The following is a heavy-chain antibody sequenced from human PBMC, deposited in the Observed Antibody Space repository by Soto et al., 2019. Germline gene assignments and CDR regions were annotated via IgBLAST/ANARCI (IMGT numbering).Heavy chain of an antibody. CDR2: IIPIFGLA. CDR1: GGSFTTYT. Sequence: QVQLVQSGAEVKKPGSSVKVSCKVSGGSFTTYTITWVRQAPGQGLEWMGTIIPIFGLANPAQKFQDRVTITADKSTNTASMDLRSLTSEDTAVYFCIFDVTPGVVYFDHWGQGTLVTVSS. D-gene: IGHD2-21*01. J-gene: IGHJ4*02. CDR3: IFDVTPGVVYFDH. V-gene: IGHV1-69*02.